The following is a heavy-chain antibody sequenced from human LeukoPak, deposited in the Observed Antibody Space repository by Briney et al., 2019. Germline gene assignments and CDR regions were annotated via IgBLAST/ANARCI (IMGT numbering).Heavy chain of an antibody. CDR3: ARDRDILTGYAFDY. V-gene: IGHV3-33*01. CDR2: IWYDGSNK. J-gene: IGHJ4*02. Sequence: PGRSLRLSCVASGFTFSSYGMHWVRQAPGKGLEWVAVIWYDGSNKYYADSVKGRFTISRDNSKNTLYLQMNSLRAEDTAVYYCARDRDILTGYAFDYWGQGTLVTVSS. D-gene: IGHD3-9*01. CDR1: GFTFSSYG.